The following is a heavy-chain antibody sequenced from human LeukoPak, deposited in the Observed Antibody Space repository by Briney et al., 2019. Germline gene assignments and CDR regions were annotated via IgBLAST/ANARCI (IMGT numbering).Heavy chain of an antibody. V-gene: IGHV4-39*01. CDR2: IYYSGST. J-gene: IGHJ4*02. CDR3: ARRLDYVWGSYRPTASFDY. Sequence: PSETLSLTCTVSGGSISSYYWSWIRQPPGKGLEWIGSIYYSGSTYYNPSLKSRVTISVDTSKNQFSLKLSSVTAADTAVYYCARRLDYVWGSYRPTASFDYWGQGTLVTVSS. CDR1: GGSISSYY. D-gene: IGHD3-16*02.